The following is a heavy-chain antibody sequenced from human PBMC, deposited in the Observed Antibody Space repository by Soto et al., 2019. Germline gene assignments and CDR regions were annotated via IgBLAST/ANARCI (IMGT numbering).Heavy chain of an antibody. CDR3: ARDKRNYYDSSGYEYYYYYGMDV. CDR1: GYTFTGYY. V-gene: IGHV1-2*04. J-gene: IGHJ6*02. CDR2: INPNSGGT. D-gene: IGHD3-22*01. Sequence: ASVKVSCKASGYTFTGYYMHWVRQAPGQGLEWMGWINPNSGGTNYAQKFQGWVTMTRDTSISTAYMELSRLRSDDTAVYYCARDKRNYYDSSGYEYYYYYGMDVWGQGTTVTVSS.